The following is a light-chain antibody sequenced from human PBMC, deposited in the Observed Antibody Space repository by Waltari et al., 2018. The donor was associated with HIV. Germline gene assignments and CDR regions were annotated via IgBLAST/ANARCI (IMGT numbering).Light chain of an antibody. J-gene: IGLJ2*01. V-gene: IGLV2-8*01. CDR3: TSCAGSDNLML. CDR2: EVY. Sequence: QSALTQPPTASGSPGQSVTISCSGTSNDVGPYDYVSWYQQHPDKAPRLIIYEVYKRPSGVPDRFSGSKSGNTASLTVSGLQAEDEADYYCTSCAGSDNLMLFGGGTKVTVL. CDR1: SNDVGPYDY.